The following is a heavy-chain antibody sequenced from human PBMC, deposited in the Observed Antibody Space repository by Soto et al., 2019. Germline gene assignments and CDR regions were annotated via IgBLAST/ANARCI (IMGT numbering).Heavy chain of an antibody. Sequence: QVQLVESGGGVVQPGRSLRLSCAASGFTFSSYAMHWVRQAPGKGLAWVAVISYDGSNNYYALPVKGRFTISRDISKNTLYLQMNSLRAEDTAVYYCARELPLDYYGMDVWGQGTTVTVSS. V-gene: IGHV3-30-3*01. CDR2: ISYDGSNN. J-gene: IGHJ6*02. CDR1: GFTFSSYA. CDR3: ARELPLDYYGMDV.